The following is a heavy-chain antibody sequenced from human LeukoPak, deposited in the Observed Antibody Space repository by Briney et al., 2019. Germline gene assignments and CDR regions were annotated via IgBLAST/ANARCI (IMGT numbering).Heavy chain of an antibody. CDR3: AKGSVTSTGSYYHYYYGMDV. CDR2: ISGSGGST. V-gene: IGHV3-23*01. D-gene: IGHD4-17*01. Sequence: GSLRLSCAASGFTFSSYAMSWVRQAPGKGLEWVSAISGSGGSTYYADSVKGRFTISRDNSKNTLYLQMNSLRAEDTAVYYCAKGSVTSTGSYYHYYYGMDVWGQGTTVTVSS. CDR1: GFTFSSYA. J-gene: IGHJ6*02.